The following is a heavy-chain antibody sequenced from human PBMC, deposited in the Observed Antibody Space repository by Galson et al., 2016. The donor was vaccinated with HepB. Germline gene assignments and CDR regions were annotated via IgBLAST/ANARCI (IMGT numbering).Heavy chain of an antibody. CDR1: GYTFSSYR. J-gene: IGHJ4*03. V-gene: IGHV1-18*04. CDR2: ISAYNGNK. CDR3: AREVASVRSPDKYYFDY. Sequence: SVKVSCKASGYTFSSYRISWVRQAPGQGLEWMGWISAYNGNKDYAHNLQGRVTMTTDTSTRTAYMELRSLRSDDTAVYYCAREVASVRSPDKYYFDYWGHGTLVTVSS. D-gene: IGHD3-3*02.